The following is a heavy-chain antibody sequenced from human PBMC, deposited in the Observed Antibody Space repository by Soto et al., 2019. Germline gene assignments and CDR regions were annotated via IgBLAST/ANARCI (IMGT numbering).Heavy chain of an antibody. Sequence: PSETLSLTCAVYGGSFSGYYWSWIRQPPGKGLEWIGEINHSGSTNYNPSFKSRVTISVDTSKNQFSLKLTSVTAADTAVYYCARGRVQSSPGYCSSTSCQTFSPPHYMDVWGKGTTVTVSS. D-gene: IGHD2-2*01. J-gene: IGHJ6*03. CDR1: GGSFSGYY. V-gene: IGHV4-34*01. CDR3: ARGRVQSSPGYCSSTSCQTFSPPHYMDV. CDR2: INHSGST.